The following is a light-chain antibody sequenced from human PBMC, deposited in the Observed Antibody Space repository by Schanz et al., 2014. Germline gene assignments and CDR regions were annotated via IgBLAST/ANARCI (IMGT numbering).Light chain of an antibody. CDR2: DAS. CDR3: QQYISSPLT. CDR1: QSVSSF. V-gene: IGKV3-20*01. Sequence: EIVLTQSPATLSLSPGDRATLSCRASQSVSSFLAWYQQKRGQAPRLLIYDASNRATGIPDRFSGSGSGTDFTLTISRLEPEDFAVYYCQQYISSPLTFGQGTRLEIK. J-gene: IGKJ5*01.